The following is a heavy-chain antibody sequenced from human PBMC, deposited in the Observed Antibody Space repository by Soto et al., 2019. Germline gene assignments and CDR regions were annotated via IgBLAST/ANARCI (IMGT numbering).Heavy chain of an antibody. Sequence: ESGGGVVQPGGSLRLSCAASGFTFRNYAMHWVRQAPGKGLEYVSALAPNGTITFYANSVKGRFIISRDNSKNSLYLQMGNLRTEDTALYFCARVGLDAPRDYWGQGTLVSVSS. CDR2: LAPNGTIT. J-gene: IGHJ4*02. D-gene: IGHD3-9*01. CDR3: ARVGLDAPRDY. V-gene: IGHV3-64*01. CDR1: GFTFRNYA.